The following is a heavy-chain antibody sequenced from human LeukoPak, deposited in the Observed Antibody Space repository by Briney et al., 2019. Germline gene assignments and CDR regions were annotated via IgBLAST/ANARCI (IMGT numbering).Heavy chain of an antibody. V-gene: IGHV3-53*05. D-gene: IGHD3-16*02. Sequence: GGSLRLSCAASGFTVSSNYMSWVRQAPGKGLEWVSVIYSGGSTYYADSVKGRFTVSRDNSKTTLYLQMTNLTTEDTAVYYCGKDEGDHLGGRSHYTARTYDVFDIWGQGTMVTVSS. CDR3: GKDEGDHLGGRSHYTARTYDVFDI. J-gene: IGHJ3*02. CDR1: GFTVSSNY. CDR2: IYSGGST.